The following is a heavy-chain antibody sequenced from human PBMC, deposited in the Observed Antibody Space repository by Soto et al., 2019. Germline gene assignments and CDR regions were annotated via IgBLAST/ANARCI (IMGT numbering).Heavy chain of an antibody. V-gene: IGHV1-18*01. CDR1: GYTFIRYG. CDR3: ARGGYYDNSWGKLNHYGLDV. Sequence: QVQLMQSAGEVKKPGASVWVSCKASGYTFIRYGMTWVRQAPGERLEWLGWISPYNDYTIYAQKVQGRVTMTTDTSTRTVYMDLRGLRSDDTAVYYCARGGYYDNSWGKLNHYGLDVWGQGTSVTVSS. J-gene: IGHJ6*02. D-gene: IGHD3-16*01. CDR2: ISPYNDYT.